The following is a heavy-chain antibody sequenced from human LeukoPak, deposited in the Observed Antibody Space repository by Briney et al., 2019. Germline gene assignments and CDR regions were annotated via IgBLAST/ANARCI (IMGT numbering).Heavy chain of an antibody. CDR2: IDPDGGST. CDR1: GYTFTRRF. Sequence: ASVKVSCNASGYTFTRRFLHWVRQAPGQGLEWMGIIDPDGGSTNYAQRFQGRLTMTRDTSTTTVYMELSSLRSEDTAVSYCASWAGETKNGLWSGPFDYWGQGTLVTVSS. J-gene: IGHJ4*02. D-gene: IGHD3-3*01. V-gene: IGHV1-46*01. CDR3: ASWAGETKNGLWSGPFDY.